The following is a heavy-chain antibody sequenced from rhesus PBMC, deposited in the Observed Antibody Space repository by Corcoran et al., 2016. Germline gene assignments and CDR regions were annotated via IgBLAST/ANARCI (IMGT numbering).Heavy chain of an antibody. CDR1: GYSISSGYG. V-gene: IGHV4-127*01. J-gene: IGHJ6*01. CDR2: IGGSSGST. D-gene: IGHD6S26*01. Sequence: QVQLQESGPGLVKPSETLSLTCAVSGYSISSGYGWSWIRQPPGKGLAWFGYIGGSSGSTNYNPSPKGRVTISKDTSKNQFSLKLSSVTAADTAVYYCARDARQRLVRTGLDSWGQGVVVTVSS. CDR3: ARDARQRLVRTGLDS.